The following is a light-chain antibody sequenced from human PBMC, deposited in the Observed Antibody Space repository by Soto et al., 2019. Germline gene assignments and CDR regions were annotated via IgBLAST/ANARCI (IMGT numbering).Light chain of an antibody. CDR1: QSVSSN. CDR3: QQYSNWPLT. V-gene: IGKV3-15*01. CDR2: GAS. J-gene: IGKJ4*01. Sequence: EIVMTQSPATLSVSPGEGATLSCRASQSVSSNLAWYQQKPGHAPRLLILGASTRANGIPARFSGSGSGTEFSLNIGALQSEDLEIYYCQQYSNWPLTFGGGTKVRIK.